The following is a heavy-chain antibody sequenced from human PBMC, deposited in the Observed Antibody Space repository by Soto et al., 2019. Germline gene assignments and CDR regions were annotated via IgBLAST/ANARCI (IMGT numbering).Heavy chain of an antibody. CDR3: GSGLTTIFGVVRRAAFDI. V-gene: IGHV1-69*13. D-gene: IGHD3-3*01. CDR2: IIPIFGTA. Sequence: ASVKVSCKASGGTFSSYAISWVRQAPGQGLEWMGGIIPIFGTANYAQKFQGRVTITADESTSTAYMELSSLRSEDTAVYYCGSGLTTIFGVVRRAAFDIWGQGTLVTVS. J-gene: IGHJ3*02. CDR1: GGTFSSYA.